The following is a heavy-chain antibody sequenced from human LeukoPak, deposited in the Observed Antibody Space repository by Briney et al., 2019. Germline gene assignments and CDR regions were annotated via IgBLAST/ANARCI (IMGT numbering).Heavy chain of an antibody. CDR2: IYTSGST. CDR1: GGSMSPYH. CDR3: ARGEDDFWSGKLDY. Sequence: PSETLSLTCTVSGGSMSPYHWGWIRQPAGKGLEWIGRIYTSGSTNYNPSLKSRVTMSVDTSKNQFSLKLSSVTAADTAVYYCARGEDDFWSGKLDYWGQGTLVTVSS. J-gene: IGHJ4*02. D-gene: IGHD3-3*01. V-gene: IGHV4-4*07.